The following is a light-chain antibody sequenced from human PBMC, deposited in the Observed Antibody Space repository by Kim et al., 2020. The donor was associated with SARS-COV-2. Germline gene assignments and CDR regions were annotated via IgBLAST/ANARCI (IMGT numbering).Light chain of an antibody. CDR1: NLGDKY. Sequence: VSPGQTASLTCSGHNLGDKYACSYQQRPGQTPVLVIYQENKRPSGIPQRFSGSESVNTGTLTIRGTQTMNKGDYYCQTRDSTTFDLFANGTRVTVL. J-gene: IGLJ1*01. CDR2: QEN. V-gene: IGLV3-1*01. CDR3: QTRDSTTFDL.